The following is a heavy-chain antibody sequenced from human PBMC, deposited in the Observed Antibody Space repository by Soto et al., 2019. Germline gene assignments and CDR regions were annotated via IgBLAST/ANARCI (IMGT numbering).Heavy chain of an antibody. V-gene: IGHV1-2*02. CDR2: INPNSGGT. CDR3: ARERILTGYTYYYYYGMDV. J-gene: IGHJ6*02. CDR1: GYTFTGYY. D-gene: IGHD3-9*01. Sequence: EASVKVSCKASGYTFTGYYMHWVRQAPGQGLEWMGWINPNSGGTNYAQKFQGRVTMTRDTSISTAYMELSRLRSDDTAVYYCARERILTGYTYYYYYGMDVWGQGTTVTVSS.